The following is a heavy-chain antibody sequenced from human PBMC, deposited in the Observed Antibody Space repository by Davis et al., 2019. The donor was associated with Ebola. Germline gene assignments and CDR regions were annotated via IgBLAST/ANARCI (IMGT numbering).Heavy chain of an antibody. D-gene: IGHD4-23*01. V-gene: IGHV4-38-2*02. CDR2: IHHSGST. CDR3: ARDPVNEDPLY. CDR1: GYSISSGYY. J-gene: IGHJ4*02. Sequence: MPSETLSLTCSVSGYSISSGYYWGWIRQPPGKGPEWIGSIHHSGSTYYSPSLKSRVTMSVDTSKNQFSLKLTSLTAADTAVYYCARDPVNEDPLYWGQGTLVTVSS.